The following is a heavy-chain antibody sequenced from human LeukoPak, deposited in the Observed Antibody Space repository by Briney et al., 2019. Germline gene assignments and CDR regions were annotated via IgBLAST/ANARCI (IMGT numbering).Heavy chain of an antibody. CDR3: ASGSSPPSYFDY. V-gene: IGHV1-69*05. Sequence: ASVKVPCKASGGTFSSYAISWVRQAPGQGLEWMGRIIPIFGTANYAQKSQGRVTITTDESTSTAYMELSSLRSEDTAVYYCASGSSPPSYFDYWGQGTLVTVSS. CDR1: GGTFSSYA. J-gene: IGHJ4*02. CDR2: IIPIFGTA. D-gene: IGHD2-15*01.